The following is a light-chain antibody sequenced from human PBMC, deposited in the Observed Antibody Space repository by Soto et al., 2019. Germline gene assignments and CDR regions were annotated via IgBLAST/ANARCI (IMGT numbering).Light chain of an antibody. Sequence: EIVVTQSPATLSVSPGERATLSCRASQSVGTNLAWYQQRPGQVPRLLIYGASTRAAGMSARFSGSGSGTEFTLTISSLQSEDFAVYYCQHYNNWPWTFGPGTKVDIK. CDR3: QHYNNWPWT. CDR2: GAS. CDR1: QSVGTN. V-gene: IGKV3-15*01. J-gene: IGKJ1*01.